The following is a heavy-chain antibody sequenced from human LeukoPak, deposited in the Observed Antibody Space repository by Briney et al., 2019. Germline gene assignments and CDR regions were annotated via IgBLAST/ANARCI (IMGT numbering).Heavy chain of an antibody. CDR3: ARDATDAAFTPMNDY. Sequence: ASVNVSCKTSGYTFTNYGISWVRQAPGQGLEWMVLTDSYNGNTNYAQKLRGRVTLIIDRSTSTVYMELRSLRSDDTAVYYCARDATDAAFTPMNDYWGQGTLVTVSS. J-gene: IGHJ4*02. CDR1: GYTFTNYG. V-gene: IGHV1-18*01. CDR2: TDSYNGNT. D-gene: IGHD2-15*01.